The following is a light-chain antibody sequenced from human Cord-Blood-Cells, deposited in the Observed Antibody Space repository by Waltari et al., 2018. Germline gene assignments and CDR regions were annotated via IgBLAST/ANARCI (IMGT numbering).Light chain of an antibody. Sequence: SSELTQDPAVSVALGQTVRITCQGDSPRSYYASWYQQKPGQAPVLVIYGKNKRPSGIPDRFSGSSSGNTASVTITGAQAEDETDYYCNSRDSSGNHLVFGGGTKLTVL. CDR1: SPRSYY. J-gene: IGLJ2*01. CDR3: NSRDSSGNHLV. CDR2: GKN. V-gene: IGLV3-19*01.